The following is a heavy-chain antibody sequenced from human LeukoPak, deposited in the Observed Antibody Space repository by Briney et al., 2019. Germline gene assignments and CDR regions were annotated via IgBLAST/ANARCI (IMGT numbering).Heavy chain of an antibody. CDR3: ARAAKFEFYFDY. V-gene: IGHV3-11*04. Sequence: GGSLRLSCAASGFTFSDYCMNWIRQSPGKGLEWVSYISNSGSIIYYADSVKGRFTISRDNAKNSLYLQMNSLRAEDTAVYYCARAAKFEFYFDYWGQGTLVTVSS. J-gene: IGHJ4*02. D-gene: IGHD3-10*01. CDR2: ISNSGSII. CDR1: GFTFSDYC.